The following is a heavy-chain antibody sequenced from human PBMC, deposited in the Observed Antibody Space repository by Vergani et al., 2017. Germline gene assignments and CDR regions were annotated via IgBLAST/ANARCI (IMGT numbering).Heavy chain of an antibody. CDR2: INWNSDSI. CDR1: GFTFDDYA. V-gene: IGHV3-9*01. D-gene: IGHD2-15*01. CDR3: VKSHRYCSRPTCPYFFDT. Sequence: EVQLVESGGGLVQPGRSLRLSCAASGFTFDDYAMHWVRQAPGKGLEWVSGINWNSDSIAYADSVKGRFTISRDNAKNTLFLQMTSLKVDDTAVYYCVKSHRYCSRPTCPYFFDTWGQGTLVTVSS. J-gene: IGHJ4*02.